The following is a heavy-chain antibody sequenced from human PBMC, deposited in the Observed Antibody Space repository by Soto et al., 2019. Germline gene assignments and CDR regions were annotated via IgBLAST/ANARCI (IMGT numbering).Heavy chain of an antibody. J-gene: IGHJ3*02. Sequence: GSGPTLVNPTQTLTLTCTFSGFSLSTSGVGVGWIRQPPGKALEWLALIYWNDDKRYSPSLKSRLTITKDTSKNQVVLTMTNMDPVDTATYYCAHRLLGGSSWQANIFDIWGQGTMVTVSS. CDR1: GFSLSTSGVG. V-gene: IGHV2-5*01. CDR3: AHRLLGGSSWQANIFDI. D-gene: IGHD6-13*01. CDR2: IYWNDDK.